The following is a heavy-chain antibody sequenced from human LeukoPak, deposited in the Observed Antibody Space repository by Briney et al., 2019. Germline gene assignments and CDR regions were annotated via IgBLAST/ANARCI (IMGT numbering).Heavy chain of an antibody. J-gene: IGHJ4*02. CDR1: GFSVSDYS. CDR3: TRERRGGYHAFES. CDR2: VMSGRGST. Sequence: GGSLRLSCAASGFSVSDYSISRIRQSPGKGPEWISYVMSGRGSTNYADSVKGRFTISRDNAKNSVALQLDGLRADDTAVYFCTRERRGGYHAFESWGQGTLVTVSS. V-gene: IGHV3-11*05. D-gene: IGHD3-16*02.